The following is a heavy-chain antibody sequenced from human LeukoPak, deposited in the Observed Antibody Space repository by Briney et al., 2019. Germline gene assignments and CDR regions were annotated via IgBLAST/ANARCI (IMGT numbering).Heavy chain of an antibody. J-gene: IGHJ4*02. Sequence: SETLSLTCTVSGGSISSSSYYWGWIRQPPGKGLEWIGSIYYSGSTYYNPSLKSRVTISVDTSKNQFSLKLSSVTAADTAVYYCARGRVSRFGDWGQGTLVTVSS. V-gene: IGHV4-39*01. CDR3: ARGRVSRFGD. CDR2: IYYSGST. CDR1: GGSISSSSYY. D-gene: IGHD3-10*01.